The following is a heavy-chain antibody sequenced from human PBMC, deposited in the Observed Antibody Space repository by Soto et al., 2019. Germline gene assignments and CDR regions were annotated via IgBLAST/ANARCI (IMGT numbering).Heavy chain of an antibody. CDR1: GFTFSSYA. Sequence: GGSLRLSCAASGFTFSSYAMSWVRQAPGKGLEWVSAISGSGGSTYYADSVKGRFTISRDNSKNTLYLQMNSLRAEDTAVYYCAKGGTTYYDILTGYSYPDHYYYGMDVWGQGTTVTV. V-gene: IGHV3-23*01. D-gene: IGHD3-9*01. CDR3: AKGGTTYYDILTGYSYPDHYYYGMDV. J-gene: IGHJ6*02. CDR2: ISGSGGST.